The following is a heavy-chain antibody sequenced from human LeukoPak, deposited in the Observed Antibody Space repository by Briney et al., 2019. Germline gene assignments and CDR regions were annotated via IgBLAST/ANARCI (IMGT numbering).Heavy chain of an antibody. CDR2: IYHSGST. J-gene: IGHJ4*02. V-gene: IGHV4-38-2*02. CDR1: GYSISSGYY. D-gene: IGHD6-13*01. CDR3: ARVTGYRIEDYFDY. Sequence: SETLSLTCTVSGYSISSGYYWGWIRQPPGKGLEWIGSIYHSGSTYYNPSLKSRVTISVETSKNEFSLKLRSVTAADTAVYYCARVTGYRIEDYFDYWGQGTLVTVSS.